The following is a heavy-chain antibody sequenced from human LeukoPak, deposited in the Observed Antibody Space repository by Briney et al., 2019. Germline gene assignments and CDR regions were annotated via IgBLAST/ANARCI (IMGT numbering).Heavy chain of an antibody. CDR1: GGSISSGGYY. Sequence: PSETLSLTCTVSGGSISSGGYYWSWIRQHPGKGLEWIGEINHSGSTNYNPSLKSRVTISVDTSKNQFSLKLSSVTAADTAVYYCARGITTVVTLNWFDPWGQGTLVTVSS. CDR2: INHSGST. J-gene: IGHJ5*02. V-gene: IGHV4-31*03. CDR3: ARGITTVVTLNWFDP. D-gene: IGHD4-23*01.